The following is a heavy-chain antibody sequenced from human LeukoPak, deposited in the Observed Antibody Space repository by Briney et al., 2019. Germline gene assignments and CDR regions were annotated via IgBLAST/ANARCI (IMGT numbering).Heavy chain of an antibody. Sequence: SVKVSCKASGGTFSSYAISWVRQAPGQGLEWMGGIIPIFGTANYAQKFRGRVTITADKSTRTAYMELSSLRSEDTAVYYCARDPVTTRGNWFDPWGQGTLVTVSS. D-gene: IGHD4-17*01. CDR2: IIPIFGTA. CDR1: GGTFSSYA. CDR3: ARDPVTTRGNWFDP. V-gene: IGHV1-69*06. J-gene: IGHJ5*02.